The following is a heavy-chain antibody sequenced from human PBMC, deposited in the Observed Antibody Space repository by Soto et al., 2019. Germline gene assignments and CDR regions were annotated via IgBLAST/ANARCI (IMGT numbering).Heavy chain of an antibody. CDR1: GGSFSGYY. D-gene: IGHD3-16*02. CDR3: ARALRLSGPIDY. J-gene: IGHJ4*02. V-gene: IGHV4-34*01. Sequence: QVQLQQWGAGLLKPSETLSLTCAVYGGSFSGYYWSWIRQPPGKGLEWIGEINHSGSTNYNPSLKSRVTISVDTSKNLFSLKLSSVTAADTAVYYCARALRLSGPIDYWGQGTLVTVSS. CDR2: INHSGST.